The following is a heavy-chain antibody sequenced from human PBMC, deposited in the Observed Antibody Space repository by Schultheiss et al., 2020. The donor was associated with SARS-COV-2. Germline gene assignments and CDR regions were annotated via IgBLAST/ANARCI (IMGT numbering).Heavy chain of an antibody. CDR3: ARGNSYFYDSSGYYPFDS. J-gene: IGHJ4*02. CDR2: IYYSGST. CDR1: GDSISSGGYC. Sequence: SETLSLTCTVSGDSISSGGYCWSWIRQRPGKGLEWIGDIYYSGSTSYNPSLKSRVTISVDTSKNQFSLKLSSVTAADTAVFYCARGNSYFYDSSGYYPFDSWGQGILVTVSS. V-gene: IGHV4-31*03. D-gene: IGHD3-22*01.